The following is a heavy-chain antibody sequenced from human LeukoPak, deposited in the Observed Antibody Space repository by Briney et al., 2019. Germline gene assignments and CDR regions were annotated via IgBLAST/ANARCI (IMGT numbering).Heavy chain of an antibody. J-gene: IGHJ5*02. CDR2: IYYSGST. CDR3: ARDRSYGSGSFLGGTCFDP. CDR1: GGSISSGGYY. Sequence: PSETLSLTCTVSGGSISSGGYYWSWIRQHPGKGLEWIGYIYYSGSTYYNPSLKSRVTISVDTSKNQFSLKLSSVTAADTAVYYCARDRSYGSGSFLGGTCFDPWGKGTLVTVSS. V-gene: IGHV4-31*03. D-gene: IGHD3-10*01.